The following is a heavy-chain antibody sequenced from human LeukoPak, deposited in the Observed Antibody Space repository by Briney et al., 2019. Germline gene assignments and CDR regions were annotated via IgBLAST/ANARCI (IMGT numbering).Heavy chain of an antibody. Sequence: PSETLSLTCGVSGYFISSDYYWGWIRQPPGKGLEWIGSFYHGGSTYYNPSLKSRVSISVDTSKNQFSLKLTSVTATDTAVYYCARGGYQFHYGSGSYYFDYWGQGTQVTVSS. CDR1: GYFISSDYY. V-gene: IGHV4-38-2*01. CDR2: FYHGGST. CDR3: ARGGYQFHYGSGSYYFDY. D-gene: IGHD3-10*01. J-gene: IGHJ4*02.